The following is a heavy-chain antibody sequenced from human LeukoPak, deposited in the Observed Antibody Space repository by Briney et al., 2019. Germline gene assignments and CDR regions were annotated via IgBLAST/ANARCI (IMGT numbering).Heavy chain of an antibody. CDR3: AHYTVGRSAHHD. J-gene: IGHJ4*02. V-gene: IGHV2-5*02. Sequence: SGPTLVKPTQTLTLTCSFSGFSLSSSGMGVGWIRQPPGKALEWLALIYWDDDKRYSPSLNSRLTITKDTSKNQVVLTMTNMDPVDTATYYCAHYTVGRSAHHDWGQGTLVTVSS. D-gene: IGHD4-11*01. CDR2: IYWDDDK. CDR1: GFSLSSSGMG.